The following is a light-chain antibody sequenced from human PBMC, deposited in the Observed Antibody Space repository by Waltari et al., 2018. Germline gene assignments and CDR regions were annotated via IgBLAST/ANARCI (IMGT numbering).Light chain of an antibody. CDR3: QQYNRYPYT. CDR1: QSFSSW. J-gene: IGKJ2*01. CDR2: EAS. Sequence: DIQMTQSPSTLSASVGDRVTITCRASQSFSSWLAWYQQKPGKAPKLLIYEASTLESGLPSRFSGSGSGTDFTLTISSLQPDDSATYFCQQYNRYPYTFGQGTKLEIK. V-gene: IGKV1-5*03.